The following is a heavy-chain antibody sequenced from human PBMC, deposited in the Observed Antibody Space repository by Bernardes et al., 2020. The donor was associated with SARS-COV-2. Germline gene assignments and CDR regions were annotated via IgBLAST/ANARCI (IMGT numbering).Heavy chain of an antibody. J-gene: IGHJ4*02. CDR2: IWYDGSNK. D-gene: IGHD1-26*01. Sequence: GGSLRLSRAASGFTFSSYGMHWVRQAPGKGLEWVAVIWYDGSNKYYADSVKGRFTISRDNSKNTLYLQMNSLRAEDTAVYYCAREGGVGATTGCDYWGQGTLVTVSS. V-gene: IGHV3-33*01. CDR1: GFTFSSYG. CDR3: AREGGVGATTGCDY.